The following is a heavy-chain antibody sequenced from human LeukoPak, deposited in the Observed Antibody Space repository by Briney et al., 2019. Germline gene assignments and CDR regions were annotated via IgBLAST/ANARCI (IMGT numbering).Heavy chain of an antibody. CDR1: GFGVHTFA. D-gene: IGHD5-24*01. CDR3: AKDHSADGWPPFEY. CDR2: ITKYDGRV. J-gene: IGHJ4*02. Sequence: GGSLRLSCAVSGFGVHTFAMSWVRLAPGRGLEWLASITKYDGRVYYADSVRGRFTISRDTSQNELYLQMNSLRADDSAIYFCAKDHSADGWPPFEYWGRGTLVSVSS. V-gene: IGHV3-23*01.